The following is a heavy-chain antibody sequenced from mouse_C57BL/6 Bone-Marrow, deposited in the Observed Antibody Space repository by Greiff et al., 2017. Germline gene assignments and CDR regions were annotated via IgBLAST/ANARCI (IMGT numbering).Heavy chain of an antibody. Sequence: QVHVKQPGAELVKPGASVKMSCKASGYTFTSYWITWVKQRPGQGLEWIGDIYPTSGRTNYNEKFKSKAILTVDTSSNTAYMQLSSLTSEDSAVFYCARSGPLGRSFDYWGQGTTLTLSS. V-gene: IGHV1-55*01. J-gene: IGHJ2*01. CDR2: IYPTSGRT. CDR1: GYTFTSYW. CDR3: ARSGPLGRSFDY. D-gene: IGHD4-1*01.